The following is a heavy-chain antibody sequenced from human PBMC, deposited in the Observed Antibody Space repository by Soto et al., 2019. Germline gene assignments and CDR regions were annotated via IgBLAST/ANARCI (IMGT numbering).Heavy chain of an antibody. Sequence: ASVKFSCKASGYTFTGYYMHWVREAPGQGLEWMGWINPNSGGTSYAQKFQGWVTMTRDTSISTAYMELSSLRSDDTAVYYCARGGAVRFLEWFTGGAFDIWGQGTMVTVSS. J-gene: IGHJ3*02. V-gene: IGHV1-2*04. D-gene: IGHD3-3*01. CDR3: ARGGAVRFLEWFTGGAFDI. CDR2: INPNSGGT. CDR1: GYTFTGYY.